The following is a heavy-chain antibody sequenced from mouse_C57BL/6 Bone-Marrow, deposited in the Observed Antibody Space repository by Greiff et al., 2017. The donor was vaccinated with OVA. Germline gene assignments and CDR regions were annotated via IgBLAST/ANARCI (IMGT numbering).Heavy chain of an antibody. CDR3: ARVRGAWFAY. CDR2: IYPRSGNT. D-gene: IGHD2-14*01. Sequence: VQLQQSGAELARPGASVKLSCKASGYTFTSYGISWVKQRTGQGLEWIGEIYPRSGNTYYNEKFKGKATLTEDKSSSTAYMELRSLNSEDSAVYFCARVRGAWFAYWGQGTLVTVSA. V-gene: IGHV1-81*01. CDR1: GYTFTSYG. J-gene: IGHJ3*01.